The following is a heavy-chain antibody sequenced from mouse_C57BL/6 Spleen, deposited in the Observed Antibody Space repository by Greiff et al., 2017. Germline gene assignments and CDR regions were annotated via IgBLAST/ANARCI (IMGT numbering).Heavy chain of an antibody. CDR2: IDPSDSYT. Sequence: VQLQQPGAELVMPGASVKLSCKASGYTFTSYWMHWVKQRPGQGLEWIGEIDPSDSYTNYNQKFKGKSTLTVDKSSSTAYMQLSSLTSEDSAVYYCARKGGSSYYYAMDYWGQGTSVTVSS. J-gene: IGHJ4*01. CDR1: GYTFTSYW. CDR3: ARKGGSSYYYAMDY. V-gene: IGHV1-69*01. D-gene: IGHD1-1*01.